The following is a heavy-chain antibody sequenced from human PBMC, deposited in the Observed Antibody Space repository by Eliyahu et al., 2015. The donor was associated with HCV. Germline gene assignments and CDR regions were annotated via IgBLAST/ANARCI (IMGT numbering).Heavy chain of an antibody. D-gene: IGHD3-22*01. Sequence: EVQLVESGGGLVKPGGSLRLSCAASGFTFSNAWMSWVRQAPGKGLEWFGRIKSKTDGGTTDYAAPVKGRFTISRDDSKNTLYLQMNSLKTEDTAVYYCTTPHTSQYYYDSRAGYFDYWGQGTLVTVSS. CDR2: IKSKTDGGTT. V-gene: IGHV3-15*01. J-gene: IGHJ4*02. CDR3: TTPHTSQYYYDSRAGYFDY. CDR1: GFTFSNAW.